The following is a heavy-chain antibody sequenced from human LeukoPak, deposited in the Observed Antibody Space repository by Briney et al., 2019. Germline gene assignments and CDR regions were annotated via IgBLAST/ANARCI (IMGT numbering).Heavy chain of an antibody. J-gene: IGHJ4*02. CDR1: GFTFSSYA. CDR2: ISGSGGGT. CDR3: AKAGGSSRSEYYFDY. V-gene: IGHV3-23*01. Sequence: GGPLRLSCAASGFTFSSYAMSWVRQAPGKGLEWVSAISGSGGGTYYADSVRGRFTISRDNSKNTLYLQMNSLRAEDTAVYYCAKAGGSSRSEYYFDYWGQGTLVTVSS. D-gene: IGHD1-26*01.